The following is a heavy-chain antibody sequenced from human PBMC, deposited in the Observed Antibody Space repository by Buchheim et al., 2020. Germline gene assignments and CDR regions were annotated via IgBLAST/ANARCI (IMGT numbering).Heavy chain of an antibody. CDR1: GFTFSSYG. CDR2: IWYDGSNK. J-gene: IGHJ6*03. V-gene: IGHV3-33*01. D-gene: IGHD3-3*01. CDR3: ARGPLGYDFWSCYYPGYYYYMDV. Sequence: QVQLVESGGGVVQPGRSLRLSCAASGFTFSSYGMHWVRQAPGKGLEWVAVIWYDGSNKYYANSVKGRFTISRDNSKNTLYLQMNSLIAEDTAVYYCARGPLGYDFWSCYYPGYYYYMDVWGKGTT.